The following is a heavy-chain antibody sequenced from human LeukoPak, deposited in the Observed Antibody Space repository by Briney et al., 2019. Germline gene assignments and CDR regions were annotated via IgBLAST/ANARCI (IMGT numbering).Heavy chain of an antibody. CDR2: MSPNSGDT. V-gene: IGHV1-8*01. CDR3: ARGGYYYDSSGYSHLPDY. CDR1: GYTFTSYD. D-gene: IGHD3-22*01. Sequence: ASVKVSCKASGYTFTSYDFNWVRQATGQRPEWMGWMSPNSGDTGYAQKFQDRVTMTRNTSISTAYMELSSLRSEDTAVYYCARGGYYYDSSGYSHLPDYWGQGTLVTVSA. J-gene: IGHJ4*02.